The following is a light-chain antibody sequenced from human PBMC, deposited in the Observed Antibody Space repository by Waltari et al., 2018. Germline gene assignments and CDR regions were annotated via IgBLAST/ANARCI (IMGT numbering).Light chain of an antibody. CDR3: GTWDSSLSGAV. J-gene: IGLJ7*01. CDR1: SSNIGNTY. Sequence: QSVLTQPPSVSAAPGQRVTISCSGGSSNIGNTYVSWYRQFPGTAPKPLIYEGSGLPSASPGRFSGSKSGTSATLDITGLQAGDEADYYCGTWDSSLSGAVFGGGTHLTVL. CDR2: EGS. V-gene: IGLV1-51*02.